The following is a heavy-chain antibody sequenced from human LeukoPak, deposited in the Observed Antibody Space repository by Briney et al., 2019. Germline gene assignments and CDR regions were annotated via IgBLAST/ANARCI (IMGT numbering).Heavy chain of an antibody. CDR1: RFIFSSYW. CDR3: VRDTGPYAFDI. Sequence: GGSLRLSCAASRFIFSSYWLSWVRQAPWKGLEWVANINQDGSQKYYVDSVKGRFTISRDNAKNSLYLQMNSLRAEDTAVYYCVRDTGPYAFDIWGQGTMVTVSS. V-gene: IGHV3-7*01. CDR2: INQDGSQK. D-gene: IGHD1-14*01. J-gene: IGHJ3*02.